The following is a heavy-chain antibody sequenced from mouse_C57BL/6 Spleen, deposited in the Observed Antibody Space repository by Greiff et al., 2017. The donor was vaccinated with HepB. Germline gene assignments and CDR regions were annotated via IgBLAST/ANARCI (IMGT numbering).Heavy chain of an antibody. CDR2: ISDGGSYT. CDR1: GFTFSSYA. D-gene: IGHD2-3*01. V-gene: IGHV5-4*03. J-gene: IGHJ1*03. Sequence: EVKLVESGGGLVKPGGSLKLSCAASGFTFSSYAMSWVRQTPEKRLEWVATISDGGSYTYYPDNVKGRFTISRDNAKNNLYLQMSHLKSEDTAMYYCARVEGLLPHWYFDVWGTGTTVTVSS. CDR3: ARVEGLLPHWYFDV.